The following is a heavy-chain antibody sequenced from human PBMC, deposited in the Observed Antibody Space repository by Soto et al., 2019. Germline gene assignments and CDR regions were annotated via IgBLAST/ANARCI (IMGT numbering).Heavy chain of an antibody. D-gene: IGHD5-18*01. CDR2: ISEYNGNT. Sequence: ASVKVSCKAAGYTFTSYGFSWVRQAPGQGLEWMGWISEYNGNTKYAQKFRGRVTMTTDTSTSTVYMELRNLRSDDTAVYYCARCIQEDYYYGMDVWGQGTTVTVSS. J-gene: IGHJ6*02. CDR3: ARCIQEDYYYGMDV. V-gene: IGHV1-18*01. CDR1: GYTFTSYG.